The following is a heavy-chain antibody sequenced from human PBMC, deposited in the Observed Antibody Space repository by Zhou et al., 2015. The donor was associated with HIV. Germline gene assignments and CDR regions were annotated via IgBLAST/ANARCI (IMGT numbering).Heavy chain of an antibody. J-gene: IGHJ6*02. CDR3: ARGLRTMKRGHIVVPNAVYVLDV. CDR2: MNPKSGNS. D-gene: IGHD2-21*01. CDR1: GYTFSDFD. Sequence: QVQLVQSGAEVKKPGASVKVSCTASGYTFSDFDVNWVRQASGQGLQWMGWMNPKSGNSGFAETIQGRVTMTRDTSTNTAFMELSSLRFNDTAVYYCARGLRTMKRGHIVVPNAVYVLDVWGQGTTVIVAS. V-gene: IGHV1-8*01.